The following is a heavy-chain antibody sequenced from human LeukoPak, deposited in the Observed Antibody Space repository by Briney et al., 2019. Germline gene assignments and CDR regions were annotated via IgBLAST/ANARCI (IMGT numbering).Heavy chain of an antibody. CDR1: GFTVSSNY. J-gene: IGHJ4*02. V-gene: IGHV3-66*02. CDR3: ARDEIGGVIAELHY. CDR2: IYSGGST. Sequence: GGSLRLSCAASGFTVSSNYMSWVRQAPGKGLEWVSVIYSGGSTYYADSVKGRFTISRDNSKNTLYLQMNSLRAEDTAVYYCARDEIGGVIAELHYWGQGTLVTVSS. D-gene: IGHD3-16*02.